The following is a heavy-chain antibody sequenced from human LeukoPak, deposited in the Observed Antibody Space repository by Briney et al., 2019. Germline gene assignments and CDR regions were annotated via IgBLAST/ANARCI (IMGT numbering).Heavy chain of an antibody. CDR1: GYSFIDYY. J-gene: IGHJ5*02. V-gene: IGHV1-2*02. CDR2: INSNSADT. D-gene: IGHD3-10*01. Sequence: ASVKVSCKTSGYSFIDYYIHWVRQAPGQGLEWMGWINSNSADTNYAQNFQGRVTMTRDTSISTAYMELSRLRSDDTAVYYCARESFTMVRGVAYNWFDPWGQGTLVTVSS. CDR3: ARESFTMVRGVAYNWFDP.